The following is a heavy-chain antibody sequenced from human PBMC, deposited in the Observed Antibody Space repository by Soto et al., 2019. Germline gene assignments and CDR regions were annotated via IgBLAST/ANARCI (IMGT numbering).Heavy chain of an antibody. CDR1: GSTFSRYA. J-gene: IGHJ4*02. D-gene: IGHD3-22*01. V-gene: IGHV3-23*01. CDR3: AKGPTYYYDSSGYFDY. Sequence: PVGSLRLSCAASGSTFSRYAMSWVRQAPGKGLEWVSAISGSGGGTYYADSVKGRFTISRDNSKNTLYLQMNSLRAEDTAVYYCAKGPTYYYDSSGYFDYWGQGTLVTVSS. CDR2: ISGSGGGT.